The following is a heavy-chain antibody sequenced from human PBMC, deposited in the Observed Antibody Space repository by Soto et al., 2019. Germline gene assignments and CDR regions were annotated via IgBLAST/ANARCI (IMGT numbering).Heavy chain of an antibody. D-gene: IGHD3-10*01. CDR3: ARSDYYGSALLGNYYYYGMDV. V-gene: IGHV3-30-3*01. CDR2: ISYDGSNK. J-gene: IGHJ6*02. Sequence: GGSLRLSCAASGFTFSSYAMHWVRQAPGKGLEWVAVISYDGSNKYYADSVKGRFTISRDNSKNTLYLQMNSLRAEDTAVYYCARSDYYGSALLGNYYYYGMDVWGQGTTVTVSS. CDR1: GFTFSSYA.